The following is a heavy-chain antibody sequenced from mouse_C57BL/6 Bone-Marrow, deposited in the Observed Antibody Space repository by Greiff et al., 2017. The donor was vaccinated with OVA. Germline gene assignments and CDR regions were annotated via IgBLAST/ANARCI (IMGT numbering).Heavy chain of an antibody. V-gene: IGHV1-82*01. D-gene: IGHD1-1*01. CDR1: GYAFSSSW. J-gene: IGHJ3*01. CDR3: ARLDYGRGFAY. CDR2: IYPGDGAT. Sequence: VQLQQSGPELVKPGASVKISCKASGYAFSSSWLNWVKQRPGKGLEWIGRIYPGDGATNYNGKFKGKATLTADKSSSTAYMQLSSLPSEDSAVYFCARLDYGRGFAYWGKGTLVTVSA.